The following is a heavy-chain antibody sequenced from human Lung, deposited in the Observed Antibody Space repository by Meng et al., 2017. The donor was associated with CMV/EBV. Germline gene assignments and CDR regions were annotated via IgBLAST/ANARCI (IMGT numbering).Heavy chain of an antibody. CDR3: ARQYSSAYYPDY. CDR1: GGSLSGYY. D-gene: IGHD6-6*01. Sequence: SQXXSLTXGIYGGSLSGYYWSWIRQTPGKGLEWIGEIRHSGDTTNYNPSLKSRVTISIDTSKKQFSLKLSAVTAADTAVYYCARQYSSAYYPDYWGQGTLVTVSS. V-gene: IGHV4-34*01. CDR2: IRHSGDTT. J-gene: IGHJ4*02.